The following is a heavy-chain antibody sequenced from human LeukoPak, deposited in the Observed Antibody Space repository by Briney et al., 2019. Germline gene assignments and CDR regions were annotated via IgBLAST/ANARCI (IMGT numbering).Heavy chain of an antibody. Sequence: GGSLRLSCAASGLSFSTYAMSWVRQAPGKGLEWVAGISGSGVDTHYAGSVNGRFRISRDNSANTRYLQMNSLREEDTALYYCASGTYRLGDYSGPGTQVAVSP. D-gene: IGHD3-10*01. J-gene: IGHJ4*01. CDR1: GLSFSTYA. CDR2: ISGSGVDT. V-gene: IGHV3-23*01. CDR3: ASGTYRLGDY.